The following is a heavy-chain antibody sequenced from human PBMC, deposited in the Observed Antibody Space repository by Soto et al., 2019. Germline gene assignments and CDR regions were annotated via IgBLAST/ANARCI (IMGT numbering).Heavy chain of an antibody. J-gene: IGHJ4*02. Sequence: EVQVLESGGDLAQPGGSLRLSCEASGFSLSNYAMTWVRQAPGKGLEYVSGISNRDGRTFYADSVKGRFTISRDNSKNTLYLQMNSLRAEDTAIYFCAKEGQSGHFQLDYWGQGTLVTVSS. CDR3: AKEGQSGHFQLDY. D-gene: IGHD3-3*01. V-gene: IGHV3-23*01. CDR2: ISNRDGRT. CDR1: GFSLSNYA.